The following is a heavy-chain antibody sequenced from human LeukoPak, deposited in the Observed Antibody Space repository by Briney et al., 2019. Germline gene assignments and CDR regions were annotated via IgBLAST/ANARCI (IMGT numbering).Heavy chain of an antibody. V-gene: IGHV4-34*01. J-gene: IGHJ5*02. CDR2: INHSGST. CDR3: ARGPESGSYFAWFGP. Sequence: SETLSLTCAVYGGSFSGYFWNWIRQPPGKGLEWIGEINHSGSTHHNPSLKSRVTISIDTSKNRISLKLSSVTAADTAMYYCARGPESGSYFAWFGPWGQGTLVTVSS. CDR1: GGSFSGYF. D-gene: IGHD3-10*01.